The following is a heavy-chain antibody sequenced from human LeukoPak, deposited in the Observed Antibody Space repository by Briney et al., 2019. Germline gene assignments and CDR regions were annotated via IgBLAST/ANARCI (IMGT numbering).Heavy chain of an antibody. D-gene: IGHD3-22*01. J-gene: IGHJ4*02. CDR1: GGSFSGYY. CDR2: INHSGST. V-gene: IGHV4-34*01. Sequence: SETLSLTCAVYGGSFSGYYWSWIRQPPGKGLEWIGEINHSGSTNYNPSLKSRVTISVDTSKNQFSLKLSSVTAADTAVYYCARPTQYYYDSSGYRPLMYYFDYWGQGTLVTVSS. CDR3: ARPTQYYYDSSGYRPLMYYFDY.